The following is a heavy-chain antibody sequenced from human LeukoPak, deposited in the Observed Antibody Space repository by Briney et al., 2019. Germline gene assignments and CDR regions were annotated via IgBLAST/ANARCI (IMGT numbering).Heavy chain of an antibody. V-gene: IGHV6-1*01. Sequence: KALQTLSLTCAISGDSVSSNSVAWNWIRHSPSRGLEWLGRTYYRSKWNNEYAESVRSRITINPDTSKNQFSLQLDSVTPEDTAVYYCARERYYFDYWGQGTLVTVSS. CDR1: GDSVSSNSVA. J-gene: IGHJ4*02. CDR2: TYYRSKWNN. CDR3: ARERYYFDY.